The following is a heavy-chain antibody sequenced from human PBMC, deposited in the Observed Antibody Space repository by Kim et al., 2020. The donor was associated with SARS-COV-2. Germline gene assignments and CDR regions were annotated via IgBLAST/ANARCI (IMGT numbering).Heavy chain of an antibody. CDR1: GGSISSSSYY. CDR3: ARTYYDILTGHQNAFDY. J-gene: IGHJ4*02. D-gene: IGHD3-9*01. V-gene: IGHV4-39*01. Sequence: SETLSLTCTVSGGSISSSSYYWGWIRQPPGKGLEWIGSIYYSGSTYYNPSLKSRVTISVDTSKNQFSLKLSSVTAADTAVYYCARTYYDILTGHQNAFDYWGQGTLVTVSS. CDR2: IYYSGST.